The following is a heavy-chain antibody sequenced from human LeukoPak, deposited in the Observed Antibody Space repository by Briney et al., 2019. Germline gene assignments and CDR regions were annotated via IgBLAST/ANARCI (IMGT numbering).Heavy chain of an antibody. J-gene: IGHJ5*02. V-gene: IGHV1-69*02. Sequence: SVKVSCKASGGTFSSYTISWVRQAPGQGLEWMGRIIPILGIANYAQKFQGRVTITADESTSTAYMELSSLRSEDTAVYYCARASYDILTITPSLGWFDPWGQGTLVTVSS. CDR2: IIPILGIA. CDR3: ARASYDILTITPSLGWFDP. D-gene: IGHD3-9*01. CDR1: GGTFSSYT.